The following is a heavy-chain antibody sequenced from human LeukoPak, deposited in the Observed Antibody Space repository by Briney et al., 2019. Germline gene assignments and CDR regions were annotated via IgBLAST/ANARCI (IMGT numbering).Heavy chain of an antibody. D-gene: IGHD3-22*01. CDR1: GGSISSGDYY. CDR2: IYYSGST. J-gene: IGHJ5*02. Sequence: SETLSLTCTVSGGSISSGDYYWSWIRQPPGKGLEWIGYIYYSGSTYYNPSLKSRVTISVDTSKNQFSLKLSSVTAADTAVYYCARVSYYYDSSGYNQWSDPWGQGTLVTVSS. V-gene: IGHV4-30-4*01. CDR3: ARVSYYYDSSGYNQWSDP.